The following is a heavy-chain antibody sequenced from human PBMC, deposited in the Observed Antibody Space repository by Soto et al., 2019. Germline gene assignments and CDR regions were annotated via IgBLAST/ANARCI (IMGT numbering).Heavy chain of an antibody. Sequence: VGSLRLSCAASGFTFSNFVMSWVRHIPGKGLHWVSGITGSGGRAYYADFVKGRFTISRDNSRNTLYLQLSRLGAEDTAMYHCAVHLGQNYYTMDVWGQGTTVTVSS. V-gene: IGHV3-23*01. CDR2: ITGSGGRA. CDR1: GFTFSNFV. J-gene: IGHJ6*02. CDR3: AVHLGQNYYTMDV.